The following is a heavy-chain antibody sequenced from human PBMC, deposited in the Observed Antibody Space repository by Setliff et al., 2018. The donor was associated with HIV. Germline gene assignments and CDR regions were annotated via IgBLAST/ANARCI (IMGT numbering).Heavy chain of an antibody. D-gene: IGHD3-22*01. J-gene: IGHJ4*02. CDR3: ARTHSGYFPYYFDY. V-gene: IGHV4-59*11. CDR1: GGSISSHY. CDR2: IYYSGST. Sequence: SETLSLTCTVSGGSISSHYWSWIRQPPGKGLEWIGSIYYSGSTNYNPSLKSRVTISVDTSKNQFSLKVTSVTAADTAVYYCARTHSGYFPYYFDYWGQGTLVTVSS.